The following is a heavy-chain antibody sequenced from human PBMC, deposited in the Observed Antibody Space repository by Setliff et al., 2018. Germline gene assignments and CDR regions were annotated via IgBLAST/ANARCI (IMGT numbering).Heavy chain of an antibody. D-gene: IGHD2-15*01. CDR2: SRNKANTYTI. J-gene: IGHJ4*02. CDR3: ARSPAFDY. Sequence: GGSLRFSCAASGFTFSDHHIDWVRQAPGKGLEWVGRSRNKANTYTIAYAASVEGRFTISRDDSENSVYLEMNRLNTDDTAVYYCARSPAFDYWGQGTLVTVSS. CDR1: GFTFSDHH. V-gene: IGHV3-72*01.